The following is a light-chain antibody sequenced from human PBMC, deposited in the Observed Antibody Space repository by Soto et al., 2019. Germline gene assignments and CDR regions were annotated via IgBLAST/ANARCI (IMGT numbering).Light chain of an antibody. CDR1: SSDVGKYDY. CDR3: NSYVAGRNV. CDR2: EVS. J-gene: IGLJ1*01. Sequence: QSALTQPPSASGSPGQSVTISCTGTSSDVGKYDYVSWFQHHPGKAPKLIVYEVSKRPSGVPDRFSGSKSGSTASLTVSGLQTENELDYYCNSYVAGRNVFGLGPKVT. V-gene: IGLV2-8*01.